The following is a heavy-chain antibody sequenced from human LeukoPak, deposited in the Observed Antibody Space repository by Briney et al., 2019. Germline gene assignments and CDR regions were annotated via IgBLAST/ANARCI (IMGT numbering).Heavy chain of an antibody. D-gene: IGHD2-2*01. J-gene: IGHJ5*02. Sequence: ASVKVSCKASGYTFTSYGISWVRQAPGQGLEGMGWISAYNGNTNYAQKLQGRVTMTTDTSTSTAYMELRSLRSDDTAVYYCARLTKPRGYCSSTSCYANWFDPWGQGTLVTVSS. CDR1: GYTFTSYG. CDR2: ISAYNGNT. CDR3: ARLTKPRGYCSSTSCYANWFDP. V-gene: IGHV1-18*01.